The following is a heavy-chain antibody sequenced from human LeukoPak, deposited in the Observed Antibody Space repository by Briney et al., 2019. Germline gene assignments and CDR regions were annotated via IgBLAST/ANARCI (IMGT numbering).Heavy chain of an antibody. CDR1: CRAISSPSYY. CDR3: ARESSYCTNGVCRWGSDY. D-gene: IGHD2-8*01. CDR2: IYTSGGA. J-gene: IGHJ4*02. V-gene: IGHV4-61*02. Sequence: SETLSLTCTDGCRAISSPSYYRGWIRQPGGKELEWSVRIYTSGGANYSPSLKSRVTMSGDTSKNQFSLKLSSVTAADTAVYYCARESSYCTNGVCRWGSDYWGQGTLVTVSS.